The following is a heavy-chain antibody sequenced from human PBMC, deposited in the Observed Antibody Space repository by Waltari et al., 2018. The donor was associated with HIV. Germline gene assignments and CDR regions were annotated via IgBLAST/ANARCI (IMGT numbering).Heavy chain of an antibody. D-gene: IGHD3-3*01. CDR2: TYCRSKRFN. V-gene: IGHV6-1*01. Sequence: ARLHRSLSGPATPAQTVPITLAPPGDTVSSTRAACSWTRQSPSRGLEWLGRTYCRSKRFNDEAVSVKSRITINPDTSKNQFSLQLNSVTPEDTAVDFCARDGVSRDRPASGAFDIWGQGTLVAVSS. CDR1: GDTVSSTRAA. J-gene: IGHJ3*02. CDR3: ARDGVSRDRPASGAFDI.